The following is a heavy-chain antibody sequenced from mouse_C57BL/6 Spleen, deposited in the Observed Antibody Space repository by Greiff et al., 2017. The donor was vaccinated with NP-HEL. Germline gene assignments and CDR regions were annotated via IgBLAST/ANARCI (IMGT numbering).Heavy chain of an antibody. CDR1: GYTFTSYW. D-gene: IGHD3-2*02. V-gene: IGHV1-69*01. J-gene: IGHJ4*01. CDR3: ALDSSGGRAMDY. CDR2: IDPSDSYT. Sequence: VQLQQPGAELVMPGASVKLSCKASGYTFTSYWMHWVKQRPGQGLEWIGEIDPSDSYTNYNQKFKGKSTLTVDKSSSTAYMQLSSLTSEDSAVYYCALDSSGGRAMDYWGQGTSVTVSS.